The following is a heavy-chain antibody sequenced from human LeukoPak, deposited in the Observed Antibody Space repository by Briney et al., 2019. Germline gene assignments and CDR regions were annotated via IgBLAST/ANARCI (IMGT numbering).Heavy chain of an antibody. Sequence: GRSLRLSFAASGFTFSSYAMHWVRQAPGKGLEWVAVISYDGSNKYYADSVKGRFTISRDNSKNTLYLQMNSLRAEDTAVYYCAKRLLRLGELSPAGDYWGQGTLVAVSS. CDR1: GFTFSSYA. D-gene: IGHD3-16*02. J-gene: IGHJ4*02. CDR3: AKRLLRLGELSPAGDY. CDR2: ISYDGSNK. V-gene: IGHV3-30-3*02.